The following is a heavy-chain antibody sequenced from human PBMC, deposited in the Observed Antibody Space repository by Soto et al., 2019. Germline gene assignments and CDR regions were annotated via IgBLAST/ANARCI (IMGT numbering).Heavy chain of an antibody. D-gene: IGHD3-10*01. J-gene: IGHJ4*02. V-gene: IGHV3-23*01. Sequence: GGSLRLSCAASGFTFSSYAMSWVRQAPGKGLEWVSALSGTGDSTDYANSVKGRFTISRDDSKTTLYLQMSSLRAEDTAIYYCAKDNGNYGSGSFSHWGQGTLVTDSS. CDR1: GFTFSSYA. CDR3: AKDNGNYGSGSFSH. CDR2: LSGTGDST.